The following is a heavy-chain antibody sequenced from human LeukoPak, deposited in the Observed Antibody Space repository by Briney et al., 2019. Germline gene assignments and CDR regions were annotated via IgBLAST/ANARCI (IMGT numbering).Heavy chain of an antibody. Sequence: SETLSLTCSVSGGSISSSSYYWGWIRQPPGKGLEWIGSIYYSGSTYYNPSLKSRVTISVDTSKNQFSLKLSSVTAADTAVYYCARRPTGGYYYMDVWGKGTTVTISS. CDR3: ARRPTGGYYYMDV. CDR2: IYYSGST. D-gene: IGHD1-14*01. CDR1: GGSISSSSYY. J-gene: IGHJ6*03. V-gene: IGHV4-39*01.